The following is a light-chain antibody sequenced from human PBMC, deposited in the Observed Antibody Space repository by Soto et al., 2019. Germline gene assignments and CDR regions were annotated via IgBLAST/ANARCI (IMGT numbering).Light chain of an antibody. CDR3: QQCDTYWA. V-gene: IGKV1-5*01. CDR2: DAS. J-gene: IGKJ1*01. Sequence: DIQMTQSPSTLSASLGDRVTITCRASRNIERWLAWYQQKPGKAPRRLIYDASTLETGVPSRFSGGSSGTAFSLTISSLQPDDNAAYYCQQCDTYWAFGQGTKVEVE. CDR1: RNIERW.